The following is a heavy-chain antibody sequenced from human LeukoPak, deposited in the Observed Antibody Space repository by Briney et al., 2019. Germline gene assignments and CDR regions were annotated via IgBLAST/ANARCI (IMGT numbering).Heavy chain of an antibody. V-gene: IGHV1-2*02. J-gene: IGHJ3*02. D-gene: IGHD3-22*01. CDR1: GYTFTGYY. CDR2: INPNSGGT. CDR3: ARVFIRFTMTNDVFDI. Sequence: ASVRVSCKASGYTFTGYYIHWVRQAPGQGLEWTAWINPNSGGTNYAQKFQGRVTMTRDTSISTAYMELSRLRSDDTAVYYCARVFIRFTMTNDVFDIWGQGKMVTVFS.